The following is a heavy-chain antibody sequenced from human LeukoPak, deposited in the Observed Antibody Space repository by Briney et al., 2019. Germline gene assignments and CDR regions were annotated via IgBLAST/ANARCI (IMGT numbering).Heavy chain of an antibody. D-gene: IGHD3-10*01. Sequence: SETLSLTCTVSGGSLSTWSWLRRPPGKGLEWVGYVCFTGSPKYNPSLKTRVTISQDTSKNQFFLNLRSVTAADTAVYYCARGPFPNYYGSGSFELWGQGALVTVSS. CDR2: VCFTGSP. CDR3: ARGPFPNYYGSGSFEL. V-gene: IGHV4-59*12. J-gene: IGHJ4*02. CDR1: GGSLST.